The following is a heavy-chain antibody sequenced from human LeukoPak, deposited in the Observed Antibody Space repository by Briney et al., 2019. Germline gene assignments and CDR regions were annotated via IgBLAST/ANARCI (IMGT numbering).Heavy chain of an antibody. D-gene: IGHD6-19*01. Sequence: PSETLSHTCTVSGGSISSSTYFWGWIRQPPGKGLDWIGSIYYSGSSYYNPSLKSRVTISVDTSKSQFSLKLSSVTAADAAVYYCARHMYSGAWYYFDYWGQGTLVTVSS. CDR3: ARHMYSGAWYYFDY. CDR1: GGSISSSTYF. J-gene: IGHJ4*02. V-gene: IGHV4-39*01. CDR2: IYYSGSS.